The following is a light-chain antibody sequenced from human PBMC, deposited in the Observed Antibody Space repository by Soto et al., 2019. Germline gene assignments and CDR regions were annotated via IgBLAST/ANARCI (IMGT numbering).Light chain of an antibody. Sequence: EIVMTQSPATLSVSPGDRASLSCRASQSVGSNLAWYQQTAGQAPRLLIYGASTMATGIPARFSGSGSGTDFTLTISSLQSEDFAVYYCQQYTNSPYTFGQGTKLEIK. CDR3: QQYTNSPYT. CDR1: QSVGSN. CDR2: GAS. V-gene: IGKV3-15*01. J-gene: IGKJ2*01.